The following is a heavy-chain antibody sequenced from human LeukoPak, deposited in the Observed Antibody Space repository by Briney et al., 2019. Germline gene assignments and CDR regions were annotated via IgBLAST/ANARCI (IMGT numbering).Heavy chain of an antibody. Sequence: GESLKISCKGSGYSFTNYWVGWVRQMPGKGLEWMGIIYPGDSDTRYSPSFQGQVTISADKSISTAYLQWSSLKASDTAMYYCARIEGYCSGGSCYKKFLGDHWGQGTLVTVSS. CDR1: GYSFTNYW. V-gene: IGHV5-51*01. CDR3: ARIEGYCSGGSCYKKFLGDH. CDR2: IYPGDSDT. D-gene: IGHD2-15*01. J-gene: IGHJ5*02.